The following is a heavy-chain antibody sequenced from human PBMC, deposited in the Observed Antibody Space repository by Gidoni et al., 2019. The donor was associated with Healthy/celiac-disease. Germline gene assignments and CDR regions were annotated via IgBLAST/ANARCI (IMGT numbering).Heavy chain of an antibody. D-gene: IGHD4-17*01. CDR2: ISYDGSNK. CDR3: AKGIDYGVHPSHFDY. Sequence: QVQLVESGGGVVQPGRSLRLSCAASGFTFSCYGMHWVRQAPGKGLEWVAVISYDGSNKYYADSVKGRFTISRDNSKNTLYLQMNSLRAEDTAVYYCAKGIDYGVHPSHFDYWGQGTLVTVSS. V-gene: IGHV3-30*18. J-gene: IGHJ4*02. CDR1: GFTFSCYG.